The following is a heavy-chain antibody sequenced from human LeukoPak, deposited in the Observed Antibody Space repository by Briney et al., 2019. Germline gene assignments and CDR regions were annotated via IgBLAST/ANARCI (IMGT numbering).Heavy chain of an antibody. CDR2: IDGSGST. Sequence: PSETLSLTCTVSGGSIRTYYWNWIRQPARKGLEWIGRIDGSGSTTFSPPLRSRVTMSVDSSKSQISLNLNSVTAADTAMYYCARSPLSSSGWYRADYWGQGTLVTVSS. V-gene: IGHV4-4*07. CDR1: GGSIRTYY. D-gene: IGHD6-19*01. J-gene: IGHJ4*02. CDR3: ARSPLSSSGWYRADY.